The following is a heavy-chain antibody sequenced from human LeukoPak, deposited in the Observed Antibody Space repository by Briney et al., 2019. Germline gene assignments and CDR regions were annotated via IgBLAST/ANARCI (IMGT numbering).Heavy chain of an antibody. D-gene: IGHD2-2*01. CDR2: INPNSGGT. V-gene: IGHV1-2*02. CDR1: GYTFTGYY. CDR3: ARDCRYCSSTSTHYMDV. Sequence: ASVKVSCKASGYTFTGYYMHWVRQAPGQGLEWMGWINPNSGGTNYAQKFQGRVTMTRDTSIGTAYMELSRLRSDDTAVYYCARDCRYCSSTSTHYMDVWDKGTTVTVSS. J-gene: IGHJ6*03.